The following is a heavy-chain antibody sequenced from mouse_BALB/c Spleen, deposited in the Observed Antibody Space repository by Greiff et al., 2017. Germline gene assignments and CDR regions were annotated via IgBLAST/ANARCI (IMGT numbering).Heavy chain of an antibody. J-gene: IGHJ4*01. D-gene: IGHD2-14*01. CDR3: ARYRRYDVYAMDY. CDR2: ISSGSSTI. Sequence: EVLGVESGGGLVQPGGSRKLSCAASGFTFSSFGMHWVRQAPEKGLEWVAYISSGSSTIYYADTVKGRFTISRDNPKNTLFLQMTSLRSEDTAMYYCARYRRYDVYAMDYWGQGTSVTVSS. V-gene: IGHV5-17*02. CDR1: GFTFSSFG.